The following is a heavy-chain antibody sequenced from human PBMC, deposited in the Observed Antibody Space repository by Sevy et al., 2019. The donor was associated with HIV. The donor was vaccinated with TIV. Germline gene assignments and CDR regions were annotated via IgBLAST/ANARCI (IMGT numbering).Heavy chain of an antibody. D-gene: IGHD3-10*01. CDR1: GFTFGDYA. CDR3: TRYHLNAVLLWFGELLQNMDV. Sequence: GESLKISCTASGFTFGDYAMSWFRQAPGKGLEWVGFIRSKAYGGTTEYAASVKGRFTISRDDSKSIAYLQMNSLKTEDTAVYYCTRYHLNAVLLWFGELLQNMDVWGKGTTVTVSS. V-gene: IGHV3-49*03. J-gene: IGHJ6*03. CDR2: IRSKAYGGTT.